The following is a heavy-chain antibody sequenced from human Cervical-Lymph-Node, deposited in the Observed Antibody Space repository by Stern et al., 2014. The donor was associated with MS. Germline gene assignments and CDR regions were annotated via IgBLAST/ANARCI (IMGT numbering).Heavy chain of an antibody. CDR1: GFTFSYYN. CDR2: ISSDGNYI. V-gene: IGHV3-21*01. J-gene: IGHJ4*02. CDR3: ARVLVGATSHVTIDH. D-gene: IGHD1-26*01. Sequence: EVQLVESGGGLVKPGGSLRLSCAASGFTFSYYNMKWVRQAPGKGLEWVSSISSDGNYIYYADSVRGRFTISRDNAKNSLYLQMSSLRAEDTAVYYCARVLVGATSHVTIDHWGQGTLVTVSS.